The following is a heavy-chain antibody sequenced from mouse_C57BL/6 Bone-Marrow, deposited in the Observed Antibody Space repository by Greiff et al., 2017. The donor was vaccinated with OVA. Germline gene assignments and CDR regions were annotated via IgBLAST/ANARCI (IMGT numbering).Heavy chain of an antibody. D-gene: IGHD1-1*01. Sequence: QVQLKQSGPGLVQPSQSLSITCTVSGFSLTSYGVHWVRQPPGKGLEWLGVIWSGGSTDYNAAFISRLSISKDNSKSQVFFKMNSLQADDTAIYYCAKPGSSYCWYFDVWGTGTTVTVSS. J-gene: IGHJ1*03. V-gene: IGHV2-4*01. CDR3: AKPGSSYCWYFDV. CDR2: IWSGGST. CDR1: GFSLTSYG.